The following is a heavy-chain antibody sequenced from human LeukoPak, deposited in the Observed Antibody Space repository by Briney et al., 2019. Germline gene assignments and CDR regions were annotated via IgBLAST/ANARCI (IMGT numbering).Heavy chain of an antibody. CDR1: GGSISSGGYY. V-gene: IGHV4-30-2*01. J-gene: IGHJ5*02. CDR3: ARSGNWFDP. CDR2: IYHSGST. Sequence: PSETLSLTCTVSGGSISSGGYYGSWIRQPPGKGLEWIGYIYHSGSTYYNPSLKSRVTISVDRSKNQFSLKLSSVTAADTAVYYCARSGNWFDPWGQGTLVTVSS. D-gene: IGHD1-26*01.